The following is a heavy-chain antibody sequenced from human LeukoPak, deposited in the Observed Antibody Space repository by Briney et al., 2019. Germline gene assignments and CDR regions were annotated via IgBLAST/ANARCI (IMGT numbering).Heavy chain of an antibody. Sequence: GGYLRRSCAASGFTFSSYSRKWVGQAPGKGREWGSYISSSSTIYYADSVKGRFTISRDNAKNSLYLQMNSLRAEDTAVYYCARTPTYYDFWSGYGMDVWGKGTTVTVSS. V-gene: IGHV3-48*01. CDR2: ISSSSTI. J-gene: IGHJ6*03. CDR1: GFTFSSYS. CDR3: ARTPTYYDFWSGYGMDV. D-gene: IGHD3-3*01.